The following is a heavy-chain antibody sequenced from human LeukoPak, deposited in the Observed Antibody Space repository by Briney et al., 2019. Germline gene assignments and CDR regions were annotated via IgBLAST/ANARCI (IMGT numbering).Heavy chain of an antibody. CDR3: AVLWFGELVIDY. CDR1: GYIFTDYY. D-gene: IGHD3-10*01. V-gene: IGHV1-2*02. J-gene: IGHJ4*02. CDR2: IDPNNGGI. Sequence: ASVKVSCKASGYIFTDYYIHWVRQAPGQGLEWMGWIDPNNGGINYAQKLQGRVTMTTDTTTSTAYMELRSPRSDDTAVYYCAVLWFGELVIDYWGQGTLVTVSS.